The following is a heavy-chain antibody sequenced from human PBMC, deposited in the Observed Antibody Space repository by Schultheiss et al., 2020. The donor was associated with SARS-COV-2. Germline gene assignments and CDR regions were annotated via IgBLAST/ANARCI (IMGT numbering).Heavy chain of an antibody. CDR1: GGSISSSSYY. V-gene: IGHV4-39*01. J-gene: IGHJ4*02. Sequence: SETLSLTCTVSGGSISSSSYYWGWIRQPPGKGLEWIGSIYYSGSTYYNPSLKSRVTISVDTSKNQFSLKLSSVTAADTAVYYCASINWKYHLLFDYWGQGTLVTVSS. D-gene: IGHD1-7*01. CDR2: IYYSGST. CDR3: ASINWKYHLLFDY.